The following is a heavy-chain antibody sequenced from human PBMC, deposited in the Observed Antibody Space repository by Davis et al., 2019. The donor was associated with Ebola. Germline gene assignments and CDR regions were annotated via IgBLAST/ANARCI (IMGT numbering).Heavy chain of an antibody. CDR1: GFTFSSYA. D-gene: IGHD3-10*01. CDR3: ARDTYYYGSGDIYYYYYGMDV. J-gene: IGHJ6*02. Sequence: PGGSLRLSCAAPGFTFSSYAMHWVRQAPGKGLEWVAAISYDGSNKYYADSVKGRFTISRDNSKNTLYLQMNSLRAEDTAVYYCARDTYYYGSGDIYYYYYGMDVWGQGTTVTVSS. CDR2: ISYDGSNK. V-gene: IGHV3-30-3*01.